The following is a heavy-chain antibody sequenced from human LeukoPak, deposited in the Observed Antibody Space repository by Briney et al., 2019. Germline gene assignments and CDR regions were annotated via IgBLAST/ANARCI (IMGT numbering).Heavy chain of an antibody. V-gene: IGHV3-21*01. CDR1: GFTFDDYG. D-gene: IGHD3-22*01. CDR2: ISSSSSYI. CDR3: ARDLYRIVVVPHYFDY. J-gene: IGHJ4*02. Sequence: GGSLRLSCAASGFTFDDYGMSWVRQAPGKGLEWVSSISSSSSYIYYADSVKGRFTISRDNAKKSLYLQMNSLRAEDTAVYYCARDLYRIVVVPHYFDYWGQGTLVTVSS.